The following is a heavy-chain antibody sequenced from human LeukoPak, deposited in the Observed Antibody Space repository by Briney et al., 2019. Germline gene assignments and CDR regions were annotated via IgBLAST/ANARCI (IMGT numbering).Heavy chain of an antibody. D-gene: IGHD2-15*01. CDR3: AKALPVVAAKGNAFDI. J-gene: IGHJ3*02. V-gene: IGHV1-24*01. CDR1: GYTLTELS. Sequence: ASVKVSCKVSGYTLTELSMHWVRQAPGKGLEWMGGFDPEDGETIYAQKFQGRVTMTEDTSTDTAYMELSSLRSEDTAVYYCAKALPVVAAKGNAFDIWGQGTMVTVSS. CDR2: FDPEDGET.